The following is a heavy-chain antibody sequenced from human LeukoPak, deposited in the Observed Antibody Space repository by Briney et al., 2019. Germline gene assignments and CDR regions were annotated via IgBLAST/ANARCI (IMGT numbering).Heavy chain of an antibody. CDR2: ISGSDGRT. J-gene: IGHJ4*02. D-gene: IGHD4-23*01. CDR3: AKETPHSFSRLYYFDY. V-gene: IGHV3-23*01. Sequence: GGSLRLSCAASGFTFKNFAMSWVRQTPEKGLEWVSAISGSDGRTFYADSVKGRFTISRDNSENTLSLQMNSLRADDTAMYYCAKETPHSFSRLYYFDYWGLGTLVTVSS. CDR1: GFTFKNFA.